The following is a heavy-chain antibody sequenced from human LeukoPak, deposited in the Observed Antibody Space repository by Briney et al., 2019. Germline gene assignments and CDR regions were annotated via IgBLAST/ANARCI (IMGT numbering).Heavy chain of an antibody. CDR2: ITHNGST. Sequence: SETLSLTCAVYGGSFSGYYWSWIRQPPGKGLEWIGEITHNGSTSYNPSLKGRVTISVDTSKNQFSLQLSSVTAADTAVYYCRRVAHSSSWYFFDSWGQGTLVTVSS. J-gene: IGHJ4*02. D-gene: IGHD6-13*01. CDR1: GGSFSGYY. CDR3: RRVAHSSSWYFFDS. V-gene: IGHV4-34*01.